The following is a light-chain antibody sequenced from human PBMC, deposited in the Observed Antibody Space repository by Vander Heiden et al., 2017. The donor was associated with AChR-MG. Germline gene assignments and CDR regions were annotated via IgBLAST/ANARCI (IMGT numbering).Light chain of an antibody. CDR3: QQYSNWPAT. CDR2: AAS. Sequence: EIVMTQSPATLSLSPGDRATLSCRASQTVSGSLAWYQQRPGQAPRLLIYAASTRATGVPTRFSGSGSGTEFTLTISSLQSEDFAVYYCQQYSNWPATFGQGTKLEIK. J-gene: IGKJ2*01. V-gene: IGKV3-15*01. CDR1: QTVSGS.